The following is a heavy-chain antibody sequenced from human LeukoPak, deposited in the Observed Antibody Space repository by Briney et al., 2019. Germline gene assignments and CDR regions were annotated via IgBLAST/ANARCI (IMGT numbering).Heavy chain of an antibody. CDR3: ARDRFGGNPLDY. J-gene: IGHJ4*02. CDR2: ISYDGSNK. D-gene: IGHD4-23*01. CDR1: GFTFSSYG. V-gene: IGHV3-30*03. Sequence: PGRSLRLSCAASGFTFSSYGMHWVRQAPGKGLEWVAVISYDGSNKYYADSVKGRFTISRDNSKNTLYLQMNSLRAEDTAVYYCARDRFGGNPLDYWGQGTLVTVSS.